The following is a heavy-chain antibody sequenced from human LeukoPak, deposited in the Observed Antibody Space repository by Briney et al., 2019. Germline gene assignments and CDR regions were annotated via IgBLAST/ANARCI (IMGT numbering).Heavy chain of an antibody. CDR2: INHSGST. V-gene: IGHV4-34*01. D-gene: IGHD6-13*01. CDR1: GGSFSGYY. CDR3: AGVNHSSSWYAYYYYYGMDV. J-gene: IGHJ6*02. Sequence: SETLSLTCAVYGGSFSGYYWSWIRQPPGKGLEWIGEINHSGSTNYNPSLKSRVTISVDTSKNQFSLKLSSVTAADTAVYYCAGVNHSSSWYAYYYYYGMDVWGQGTTVTVSS.